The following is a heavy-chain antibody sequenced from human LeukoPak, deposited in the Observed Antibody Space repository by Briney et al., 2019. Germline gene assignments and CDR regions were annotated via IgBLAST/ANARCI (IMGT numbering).Heavy chain of an antibody. CDR1: GYTFTSYD. V-gene: IGHV1-8*03. Sequence: ASVKVSYKASGYTFTSYDINWVRQATGQGLEWMGWMNPNSGNTGYAQKFQGRVTITRNTSIRTAYMELSSRRSEDTAVYYCARGSSIRYYDFWSGYFGDYYFDYWGQGTLVTVSS. CDR2: MNPNSGNT. D-gene: IGHD3-3*01. J-gene: IGHJ4*02. CDR3: ARGSSIRYYDFWSGYFGDYYFDY.